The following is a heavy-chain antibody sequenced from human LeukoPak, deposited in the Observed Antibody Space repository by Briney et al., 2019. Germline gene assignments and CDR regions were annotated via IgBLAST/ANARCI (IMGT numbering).Heavy chain of an antibody. J-gene: IGHJ4*02. CDR2: IRYDGSNK. CDR3: TKDIWDIVVVPNAIPDS. Sequence: GRSLRLSCAASGFTFSSYGMHWVRQAPGKGLEWVAFIRYDGSNKYYADSVKGRFTISRDNSKNTLYLQMDSLRADDTAVYYCTKDIWDIVVVPNAIPDSWGQGTLVIVSS. V-gene: IGHV3-30*02. CDR1: GFTFSSYG. D-gene: IGHD2-2*01.